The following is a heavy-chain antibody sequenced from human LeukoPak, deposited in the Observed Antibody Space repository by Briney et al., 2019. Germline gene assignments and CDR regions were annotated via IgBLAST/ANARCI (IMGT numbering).Heavy chain of an antibody. CDR3: ARQTGAGLFILP. J-gene: IGHJ4*02. CDR2: IYYSGST. CDR1: GGSISSGSYY. Sequence: SQTLSLTCTVSGGSISSGSYYWGWIRQPPGKGLEWIGSIYYSGSTYYNPSLKSRGTISVDTSKNQFSLILTSVTAADTAVYYCARQTGAGLFILPGGQGTLVTVSS. D-gene: IGHD3-3*01. V-gene: IGHV4-39*01.